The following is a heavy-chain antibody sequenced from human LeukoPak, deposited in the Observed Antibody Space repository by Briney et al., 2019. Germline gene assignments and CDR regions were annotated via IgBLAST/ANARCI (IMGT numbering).Heavy chain of an antibody. Sequence: ASVKVSCKASGYTFTGYYMHWVRQAPGQGLEWMGWINPNSGGTNYAQKFQGWVTMTRDTSISTAYMELSRLRSDDTAVYYCARSNVGATTLDLDYWGQGTLVTVSS. CDR1: GYTFTGYY. V-gene: IGHV1-2*04. CDR3: ARSNVGATTLDLDY. D-gene: IGHD1-26*01. CDR2: INPNSGGT. J-gene: IGHJ4*02.